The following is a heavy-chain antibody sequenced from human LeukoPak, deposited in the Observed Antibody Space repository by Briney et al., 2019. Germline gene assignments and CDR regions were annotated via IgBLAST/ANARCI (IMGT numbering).Heavy chain of an antibody. CDR3: AKDTAGVRGNFLFEY. J-gene: IGHJ4*02. V-gene: IGHV3-23*01. CDR2: ISGDHAT. CDR1: GFTFGNFA. D-gene: IGHD2-8*02. Sequence: PGGPLRLSCSASGFTFGNFAMSWVRQAPGKGLEWVAAISGDHATYDTDSLRGRFTISRDNSKNTLYLQMNGLTAEDTAVYYCAKDTAGVRGNFLFEYWGQGTLVTVSS.